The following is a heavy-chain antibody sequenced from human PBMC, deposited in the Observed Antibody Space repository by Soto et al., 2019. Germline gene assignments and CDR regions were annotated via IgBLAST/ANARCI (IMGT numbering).Heavy chain of an antibody. J-gene: IGHJ5*02. CDR2: IDYSGST. V-gene: IGHV4-31*03. Sequence: QVQLQESGPGLVKPSQTLSLTCTVSGGSISSDNYYWSWIRQHPGKGLEWIGYIDYSGSTYYNPARNGRATISLDTSKTPFSLTLSSVTAAATAVYYCARWWSGSRQGFDPWGQGTLVTVSS. CDR1: GGSISSDNYY. CDR3: ARWWSGSRQGFDP. D-gene: IGHD3-3*01.